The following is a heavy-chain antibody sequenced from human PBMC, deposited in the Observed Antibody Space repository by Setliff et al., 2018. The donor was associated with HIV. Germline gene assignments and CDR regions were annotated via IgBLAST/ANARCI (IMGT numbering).Heavy chain of an antibody. CDR1: GYTFTSFG. CDR3: ARGGSGRPRPIDY. D-gene: IGHD7-27*01. V-gene: IGHV1-18*01. Sequence: ASVKVSCKASGYTFTSFGINWVRQAPGQGLEWMGWISANNGNTNYAQRLHDRVTMTTDTSTSTVYMELRSLRSDDTAVYYCARGGSGRPRPIDYWGQGTLVTVSS. CDR2: ISANNGNT. J-gene: IGHJ4*02.